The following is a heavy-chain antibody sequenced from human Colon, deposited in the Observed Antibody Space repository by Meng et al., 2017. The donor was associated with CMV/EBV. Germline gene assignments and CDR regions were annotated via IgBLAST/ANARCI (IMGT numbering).Heavy chain of an antibody. V-gene: IGHV3-23*03. CDR1: GFSFSSYP. CDR3: AKPKYYYDSFFFDP. J-gene: IGHJ5*02. CDR2: IQRGGTSP. D-gene: IGHD3-22*01. Sequence: GESLKISCAASGFSFSSYPMNWVRQAPGKGLEWVSVIQRGGTSPYYADSVKGRFTISRDDSKNMLYLQMNSLRAEDTAAYYCAKPKYYYDSFFFDPWGQGILVTVSS.